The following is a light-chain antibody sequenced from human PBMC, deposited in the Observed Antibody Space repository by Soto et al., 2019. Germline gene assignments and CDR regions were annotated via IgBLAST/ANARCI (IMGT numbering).Light chain of an antibody. J-gene: IGLJ2*01. CDR2: EVT. CDR3: QSYAASNSVHFV. CDR1: SSNVGGYND. V-gene: IGLV2-8*01. Sequence: QSALTQPPSASGSPGQTVTISCTGTSSNVGGYNDVSWYQQYPGRAPKLMIYEVTKRPSGVPDRFSGSKSGNTASLAVSGLQAEDEADYYCQSYAASNSVHFVFGGGTKVTVL.